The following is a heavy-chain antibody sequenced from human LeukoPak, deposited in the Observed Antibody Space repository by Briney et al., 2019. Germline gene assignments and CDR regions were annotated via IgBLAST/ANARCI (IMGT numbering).Heavy chain of an antibody. CDR3: AKDRYYGSGSYYNAPDY. CDR1: GFTFSSYG. D-gene: IGHD3-10*01. V-gene: IGHV3-30*18. CDR2: ISYDGSNK. Sequence: GGSLRLSCAASGFTFSSYGMHWVRQAPGKGLEWVAVISYDGSNKYYADSVKGRFTISRDNSKNTLYLQMNSLRAEDTAVYYCAKDRYYGSGSYYNAPDYWGQGTLVTVSS. J-gene: IGHJ4*02.